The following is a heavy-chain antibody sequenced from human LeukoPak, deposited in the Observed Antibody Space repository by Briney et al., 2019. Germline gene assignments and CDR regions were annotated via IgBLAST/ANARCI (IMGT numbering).Heavy chain of an antibody. CDR3: ARDRLTMVRGVIIPVYYMDV. Sequence: PGGSLRLSCAASGFTFSSYSMNWVRQAPGRGLEWVSGINWNGGSTGYADSVKGRFTISRDNAKNSLYLQMNSLRAEDTALYYCARDRLTMVRGVIIPVYYMDVWGKGTTVTVSS. CDR2: INWNGGST. J-gene: IGHJ6*03. V-gene: IGHV3-20*04. D-gene: IGHD3-10*01. CDR1: GFTFSSYS.